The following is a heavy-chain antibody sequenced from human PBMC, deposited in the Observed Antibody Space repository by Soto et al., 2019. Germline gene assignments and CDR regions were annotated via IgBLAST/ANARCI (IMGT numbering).Heavy chain of an antibody. J-gene: IGHJ6*02. CDR2: INAGNGNT. Sequence: QVQLVQSGAEVKKPGASVKVSCKASGYTFTSYAMHWVRQAPGQRLEWMGWINAGNGNTKYSQKFQGRVTITRDTSASTAYMELSSLRSEDTAVYYCARSITMVRGVIPYYYYYGMDVWGQGTTVTVSS. V-gene: IGHV1-3*01. CDR3: ARSITMVRGVIPYYYYYGMDV. D-gene: IGHD3-10*01. CDR1: GYTFTSYA.